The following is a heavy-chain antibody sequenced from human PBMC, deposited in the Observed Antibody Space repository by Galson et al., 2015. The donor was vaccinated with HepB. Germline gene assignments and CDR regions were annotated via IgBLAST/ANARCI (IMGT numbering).Heavy chain of an antibody. V-gene: IGHV1-18*01. CDR3: ARVGSVRGVIYYFDY. Sequence: SVKVSCKASGYTFTNYGITWVRQAPGQGLEWMGWISTYNGNTNYAQKLQGRVTVTTDTSTSTAYMELRSLRSDDTAVYYCARVGSVRGVIYYFDYWGQGTLVTVS. J-gene: IGHJ4*02. CDR1: GYTFTNYG. CDR2: ISTYNGNT. D-gene: IGHD3-10*01.